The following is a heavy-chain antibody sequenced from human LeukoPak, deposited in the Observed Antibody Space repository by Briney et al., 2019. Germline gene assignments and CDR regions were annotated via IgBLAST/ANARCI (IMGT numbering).Heavy chain of an antibody. Sequence: SETLSLTCAVSGGSISSGGYSWSWIRQPPRTGLEWIGYSYHSGSTYYNPSHKSRVTISVDRSKNQFSLKLSSVTAADTAVYYCARGLRIIRDAFDIGGQGTMVTVSS. J-gene: IGHJ3*02. CDR1: GGSISSGGYS. V-gene: IGHV4-30-2*01. D-gene: IGHD3-3*01. CDR3: ARGLRIIRDAFDI. CDR2: SYHSGST.